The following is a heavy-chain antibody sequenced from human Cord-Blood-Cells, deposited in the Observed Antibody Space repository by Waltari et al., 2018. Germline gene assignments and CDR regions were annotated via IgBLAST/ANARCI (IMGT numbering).Heavy chain of an antibody. D-gene: IGHD6-19*01. CDR3: ASRIAVDY. CDR2: ISGDVDST. CDR1: GFTFDDYA. J-gene: IGHJ4*02. V-gene: IGHV3-43*02. Sequence: EVQLVESGGGVVQPGGSLRLSCAASGFTFDDYAMHWVRQAPGKGLEWVSLISGDVDSTCYADAVKGRFTISRDNSKYSLYLQMNSLRTEDTALYYCASRIAVDYWGQGTLVTVSS.